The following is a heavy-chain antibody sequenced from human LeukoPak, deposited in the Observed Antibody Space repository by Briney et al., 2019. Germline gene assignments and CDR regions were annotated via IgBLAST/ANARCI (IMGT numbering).Heavy chain of an antibody. V-gene: IGHV1-8*01. J-gene: IGHJ5*02. CDR3: ASSPLYSYLLYGSAPGGFDP. Sequence: ASVKVSCKASGYTFTSYDINWVRQATGQGLEWMGWMNPNSGNTGYAQKFQGRVTMTRNTSISTAYMELSSLRSEDTAVYYCASSPLYSYLLYGSAPGGFDPWGQGTLVTVSS. CDR1: GYTFTSYD. CDR2: MNPNSGNT. D-gene: IGHD3-10*01.